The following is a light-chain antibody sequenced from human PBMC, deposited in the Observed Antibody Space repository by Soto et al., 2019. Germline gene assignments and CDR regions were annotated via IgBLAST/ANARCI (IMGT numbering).Light chain of an antibody. CDR3: QHRAKWPLT. CDR1: QSVSSY. Sequence: EIVLTQSPSTLSLSPGERATLSCRASQSVSSYLDWYQQKPGQAPRLLIYDVSNRATGIPARFSGSGSGTDFTLTISSLEPEDFAVYYCQHRAKWPLTFGGGTTVEIK. V-gene: IGKV3-11*01. J-gene: IGKJ4*01. CDR2: DVS.